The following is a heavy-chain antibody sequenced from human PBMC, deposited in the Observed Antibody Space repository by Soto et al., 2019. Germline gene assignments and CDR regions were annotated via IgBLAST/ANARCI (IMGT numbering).Heavy chain of an antibody. CDR2: IIPIFGTA. Sequence: GASVKVSCKASGGTFSSYAISWVRQAPGQGLEWMGGIIPIFGTANYAQKFQGRVTITADESTSTAYMELSSLRSEDTAVYYCARGTEYYYDSSGYPRFDYWGQGTLVTVSS. V-gene: IGHV1-69*13. CDR3: ARGTEYYYDSSGYPRFDY. J-gene: IGHJ4*02. CDR1: GGTFSSYA. D-gene: IGHD3-22*01.